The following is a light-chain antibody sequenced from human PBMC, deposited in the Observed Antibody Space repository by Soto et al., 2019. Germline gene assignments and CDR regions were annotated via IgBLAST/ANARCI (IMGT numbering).Light chain of an antibody. CDR3: QQYSNWPTRT. Sequence: IVLPHNPATQSLSPGQRATHSSRASQSVSSDLAWYQQKPGQAPRLLIYGASTRATGTPARFSGSGSGTDFTLTISSLQPEDFAIYYCQQYSNWPTRTFGQGTRVDIK. V-gene: IGKV3D-15*01. J-gene: IGKJ5*01. CDR1: QSVSSD. CDR2: GAS.